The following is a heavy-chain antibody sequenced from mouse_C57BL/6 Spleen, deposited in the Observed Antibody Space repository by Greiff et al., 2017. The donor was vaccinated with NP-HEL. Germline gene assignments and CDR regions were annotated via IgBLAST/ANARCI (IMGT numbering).Heavy chain of an antibody. D-gene: IGHD1-1*01. J-gene: IGHJ1*03. CDR3: ARRGYGSSYGGWYFDV. CDR2: IDPSDSYT. Sequence: QVQLKQPGAELVRPGTSVKLSCKASGYTFTSYWMHWVKQRPGQGLEWIGVIDPSDSYTNYNQKFKGKATLTVDTSSSTAYMQLSSLTSEDSAVYYGARRGYGSSYGGWYFDVWGTGTTVTVSS. V-gene: IGHV1-59*01. CDR1: GYTFTSYW.